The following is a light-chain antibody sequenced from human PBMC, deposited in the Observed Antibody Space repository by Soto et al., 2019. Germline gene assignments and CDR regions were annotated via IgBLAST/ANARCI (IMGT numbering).Light chain of an antibody. V-gene: IGLV2-11*01. J-gene: IGLJ2*01. CDR3: CSYAGSYTPHVV. CDR2: DVS. Sequence: QSALTQPRSVSGSPGQSVTISCTGTSSDVGGYNYVSWYQQHPGKAPKLMIYDVSKRPSGVPDRFSGSKSGNTASLTISGLQAEDEADYYCCSYAGSYTPHVVFGGGSKVTV. CDR1: SSDVGGYNY.